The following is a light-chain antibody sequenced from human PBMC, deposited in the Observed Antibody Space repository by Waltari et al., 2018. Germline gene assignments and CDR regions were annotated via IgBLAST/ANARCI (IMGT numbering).Light chain of an antibody. V-gene: IGKV3-15*01. Sequence: IVMTQSPAPLSVSPGERATLSCRASQSISTNLAWFQEKPGQAPRLLIYGASTRATGVPARFSGSGSGTYFTLVISSLRSEDFAVYYCQHYDKWLRYSFGQGTKVEIK. CDR3: QHYDKWLRYS. CDR2: GAS. J-gene: IGKJ2*01. CDR1: QSISTN.